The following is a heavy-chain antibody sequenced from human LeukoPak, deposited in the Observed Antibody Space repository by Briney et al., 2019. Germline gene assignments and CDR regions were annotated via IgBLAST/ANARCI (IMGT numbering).Heavy chain of an antibody. D-gene: IGHD3-10*01. CDR1: GFTFSSSG. Sequence: PGGSLRLSCAASGFTFSSSGMHWVRQAPDKGLEWVAIIWYDGTHIHYSDSVKGRFTISRDNSKNTLYLQMNSLRAEDTAVYHCARDTRITMVRGVITTFDYWGQGTLVTVSS. J-gene: IGHJ4*02. CDR2: IWYDGTHI. V-gene: IGHV3-33*01. CDR3: ARDTRITMVRGVITTFDY.